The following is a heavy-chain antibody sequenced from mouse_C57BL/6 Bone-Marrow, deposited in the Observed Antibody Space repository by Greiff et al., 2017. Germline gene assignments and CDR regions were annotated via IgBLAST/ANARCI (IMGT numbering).Heavy chain of an antibody. CDR1: GFTFSDYG. J-gene: IGHJ1*03. CDR3: AEQAYYYGSSEGWYFDV. Sequence: EVKLMESGGGLVQPGGSLKLSCAASGFTFSDYGMAWVRQAPRKGPEWVAFISNLAYSIYYADTVTGRFTISRENAKNTLYLEMCSLRSEDTAMYYCAEQAYYYGSSEGWYFDVWGKGTTVTVSS. D-gene: IGHD1-1*01. CDR2: ISNLAYSI. V-gene: IGHV5-15*01.